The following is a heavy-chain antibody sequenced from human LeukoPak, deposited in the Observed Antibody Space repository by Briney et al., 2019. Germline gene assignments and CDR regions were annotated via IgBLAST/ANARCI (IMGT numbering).Heavy chain of an antibody. D-gene: IGHD6-13*01. Sequence: TGGSLRLSCAASGFTFSDYYMSWIRQAPGKGLEWVSYISSSSSYTNYADSAKGRFTISRDNAKNSLDLQMNSLRAEDTAVYYCARVGPYSSSWYYFDYWGQGTLVTVSS. CDR1: GFTFSDYY. J-gene: IGHJ4*02. CDR3: ARVGPYSSSWYYFDY. V-gene: IGHV3-11*05. CDR2: ISSSSSYT.